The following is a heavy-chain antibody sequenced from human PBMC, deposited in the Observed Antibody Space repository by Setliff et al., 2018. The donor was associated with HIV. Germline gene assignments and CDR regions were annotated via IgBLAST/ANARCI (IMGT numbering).Heavy chain of an antibody. Sequence: SETLSLTCSVSNSSISTYYWSWIRQPPGKGLKWIGYIFSTGSTDYNPSLKSRVTMSLDKSKKQFSLRLRSVTAADTAVYFCARHPYYSSNWYFDFWG. D-gene: IGHD3-10*01. V-gene: IGHV4-59*08. CDR1: NSSISTYY. J-gene: IGHJ2*01. CDR2: IFSTGST. CDR3: ARHPYYSSNWYFDF.